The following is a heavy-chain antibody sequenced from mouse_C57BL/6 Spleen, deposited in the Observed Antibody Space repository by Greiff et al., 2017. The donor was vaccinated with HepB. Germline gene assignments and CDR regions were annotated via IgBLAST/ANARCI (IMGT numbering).Heavy chain of an antibody. CDR1: GYTFTSYW. CDR3: TGPVYDGYYGVFAY. CDR2: IYPGNSDT. J-gene: IGHJ3*01. D-gene: IGHD2-3*01. Sequence: EVQLQQSGTVLARPGASVKMSCKTSGYTFTSYWMHWVKQRPGQGLEWIGAIYPGNSDTSYNQKFKGKAKLTAVTSASTAYMELSSLTNEDSAVYYCTGPVYDGYYGVFAYWGQGTLVTVSA. V-gene: IGHV1-5*01.